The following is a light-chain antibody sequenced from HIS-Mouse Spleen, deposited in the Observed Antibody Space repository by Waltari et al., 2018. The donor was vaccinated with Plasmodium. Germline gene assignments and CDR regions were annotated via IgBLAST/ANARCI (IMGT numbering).Light chain of an antibody. CDR1: SSDVGSYNL. V-gene: IGLV2-14*02. Sequence: QSALTQPASVSGSPGQSITISCTGTSSDVGSYNLVSWYQQHPGKAPKLLIYSNNQRPSGVPDRFSGSKSGTSASLAISGLQSEDEADYYCAAWDDSLNGVVFAGGTKLTVL. J-gene: IGLJ2*01. CDR3: AAWDDSLNGVV. CDR2: SNN.